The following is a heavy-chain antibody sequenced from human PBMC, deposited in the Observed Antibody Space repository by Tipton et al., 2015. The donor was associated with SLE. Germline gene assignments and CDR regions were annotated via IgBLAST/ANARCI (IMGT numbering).Heavy chain of an antibody. Sequence: SLRLSCVASGFNFGAYWMHWVRQAPGKGLVWISRTNQDGAIRSYEDSVKGRFIISRDNSKSTLYLQMNNVRVGDTALYYCTRGIDPGSSRISDYWGQGTMVSVSS. J-gene: IGHJ4*02. V-gene: IGHV3-74*01. D-gene: IGHD2-15*01. CDR1: GFNFGAYW. CDR3: TRGIDPGSSRISDY. CDR2: TNQDGAIR.